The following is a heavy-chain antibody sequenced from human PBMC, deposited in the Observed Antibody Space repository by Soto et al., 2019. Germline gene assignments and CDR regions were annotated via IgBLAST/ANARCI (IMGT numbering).Heavy chain of an antibody. CDR1: GFTFSSYS. CDR2: ISSSSSTI. V-gene: IGHV3-48*01. J-gene: IGHJ6*02. Sequence: EVQLVESGGGLVQPGGSLRLSCAASGFTFSSYSMNWVRQAPGKGLEWVSYISSSSSTIYYADSVKGRFTISRDNAKNSLHLQINSLRAKDTAAYYCASDRSYYYILTGEYYSCYGMDVWGQGTTVIVSS. CDR3: ASDRSYYYILTGEYYSCYGMDV. D-gene: IGHD3-9*01.